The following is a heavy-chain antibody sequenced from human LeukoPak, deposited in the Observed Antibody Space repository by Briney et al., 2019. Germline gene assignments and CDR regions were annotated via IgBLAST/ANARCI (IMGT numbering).Heavy chain of an antibody. Sequence: PSETLSLTCTVSGGSISSSSYYWGWIRQPPGKGLEWIGSIYYSGSNYYNPSLKSRVTISVDTSKNQFSLKLSSVTAADTAVYYCVGSSGSPPYYYYMDVWGKGTTVTVSS. CDR1: GGSISSSSYY. J-gene: IGHJ6*03. D-gene: IGHD3-10*01. V-gene: IGHV4-39*07. CDR3: VGSSGSPPYYYYMDV. CDR2: IYYSGSN.